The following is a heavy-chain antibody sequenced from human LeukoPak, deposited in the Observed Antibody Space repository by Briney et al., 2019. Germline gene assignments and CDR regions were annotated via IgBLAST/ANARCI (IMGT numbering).Heavy chain of an antibody. V-gene: IGHV3-21*01. CDR3: ARPYDGYDLVPFDY. J-gene: IGHJ4*02. CDR1: GFTFSSYS. D-gene: IGHD5-12*01. CDR2: ISSSSSYI. Sequence: KPGGSLRLSCAASGFTFSSYSMNWVRQAPGKGLEWVSSISSSSSYIYYADSVKGRFTISRDNSKNTLYLQMNSLRAEDTAVYYCARPYDGYDLVPFDYWGQGTLVTVSS.